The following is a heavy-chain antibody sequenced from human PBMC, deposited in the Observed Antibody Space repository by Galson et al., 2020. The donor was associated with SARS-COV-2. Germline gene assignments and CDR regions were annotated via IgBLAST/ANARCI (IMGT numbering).Heavy chain of an antibody. J-gene: IGHJ6*02. CDR1: GGSISSGGYY. Sequence: SETLSLTCTVSGGSISSGGYYWSWIRQHPGKGLEWIGYIYYSGSTYYNPSLKSRVTISVDTSKNQFSLKLSSVTAADTAVYYCARGFEAYGLEVGGQGNTVTVSS. CDR2: IYYSGST. CDR3: ARGFEAYGLEV. V-gene: IGHV4-31*03.